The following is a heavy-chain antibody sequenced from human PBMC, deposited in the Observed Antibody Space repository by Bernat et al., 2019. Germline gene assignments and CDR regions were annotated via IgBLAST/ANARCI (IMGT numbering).Heavy chain of an antibody. D-gene: IGHD2/OR15-2a*01. CDR1: GFTFSSYW. CDR3: AREGWVYEIPPRVYGMDV. J-gene: IGHJ6*02. CDR2: IKQDGSEK. Sequence: EVQLVESVGGLVQPGGSLRLSCAASGFTFSSYWMSWVRQAPGKGLEWVANIKQDGSEKYFVDSVKGRFTIYRDNAKNSLFLQMNSLRAEDTAVYYCAREGWVYEIPPRVYGMDVWGQGTTVTVSS. V-gene: IGHV3-7*01.